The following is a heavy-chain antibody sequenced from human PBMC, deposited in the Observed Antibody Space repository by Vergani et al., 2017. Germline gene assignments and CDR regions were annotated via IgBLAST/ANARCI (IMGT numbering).Heavy chain of an antibody. J-gene: IGHJ4*02. CDR3: ARVFSGYGYFDY. D-gene: IGHD2-2*03. V-gene: IGHV3-23*03. CDR1: GFTFSSYA. CDR2: IYSGGST. Sequence: EVQLLESGGGLVQPGGSLRLSCAASGFTFSSYAMSWVRQAPGKGLEWVSVIYSGGSTYYADSVKGRFTISRDNSKNTLYLQMNSLRAEDTAVYYCARVFSGYGYFDYWGQGTLVTVSS.